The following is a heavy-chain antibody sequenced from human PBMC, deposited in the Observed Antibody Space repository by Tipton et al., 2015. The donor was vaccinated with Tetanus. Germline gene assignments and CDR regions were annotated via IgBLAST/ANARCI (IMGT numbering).Heavy chain of an antibody. CDR2: VKQDGSEK. Sequence: SLRLSCAASGFTFSSYWMSWVRQAPGKGLEWVANVKQDGSEKYYVDSVKGRFTISRDNAKNSLYLQMNSLRAEDTAMYYCARETGYCSGGSCYSGLVDYWGQGTLVTVSS. V-gene: IGHV3-7*03. CDR3: ARETGYCSGGSCYSGLVDY. J-gene: IGHJ4*02. CDR1: GFTFSSYW. D-gene: IGHD2-15*01.